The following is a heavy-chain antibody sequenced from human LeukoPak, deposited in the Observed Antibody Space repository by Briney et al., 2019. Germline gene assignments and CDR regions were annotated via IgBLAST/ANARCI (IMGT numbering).Heavy chain of an antibody. CDR2: IIPIFGTA. Sequence: ASVKVSCKASGGTFSSYAISWVRQAPGQGLEWMGGIIPIFGTANYAQKFQGRVTITADESTSTAYMELSSLRSEDTAVYYCARGRCVGSPNCYYFDSWGQGTLSPSPQ. J-gene: IGHJ4*02. D-gene: IGHD2-2*01. CDR1: GGTFSSYA. CDR3: ARGRCVGSPNCYYFDS. V-gene: IGHV1-69*13.